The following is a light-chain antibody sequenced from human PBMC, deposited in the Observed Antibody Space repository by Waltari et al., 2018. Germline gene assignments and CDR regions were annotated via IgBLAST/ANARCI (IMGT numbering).Light chain of an antibody. CDR3: ATWDGSLSVVL. Sequence: QSVLTQPPPVSAAPGQNVTISCSATTSTPGNNYVSWYQQLPGTAPKLLIYDNNKRPSGIPDRFSGSNSGTSATLGITGLQTGDEADYYCATWDGSLSVVLFGGGTKVTVL. CDR2: DNN. J-gene: IGLJ2*01. V-gene: IGLV1-51*01. CDR1: TSTPGNNY.